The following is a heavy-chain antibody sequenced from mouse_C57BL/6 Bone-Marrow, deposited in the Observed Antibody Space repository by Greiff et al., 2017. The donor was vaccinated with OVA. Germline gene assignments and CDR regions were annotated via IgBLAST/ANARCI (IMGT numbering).Heavy chain of an antibody. Sequence: EVQLQQSGPELVKPGASVKIPCKASGYTFTDYNMDWVKQSHGKSLEWIGDINPNNGGTIYNQKFKGKATLTVDKSSSTAYMELRSLTSEDTAVYYCARPYYSNRFAYWGQGTLVTVSA. V-gene: IGHV1-18*01. CDR1: GYTFTDYN. J-gene: IGHJ3*01. CDR2: INPNNGGT. CDR3: ARPYYSNRFAY. D-gene: IGHD2-5*01.